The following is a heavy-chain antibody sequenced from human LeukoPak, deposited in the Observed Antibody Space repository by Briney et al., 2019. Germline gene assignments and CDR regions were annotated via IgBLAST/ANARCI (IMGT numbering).Heavy chain of an antibody. V-gene: IGHV4-31*03. CDR3: ARSYGSGSIYGMDV. D-gene: IGHD3-10*01. J-gene: IGHJ6*04. Sequence: SQTLSLTCTVSGASISSGGYYWSWIRQHPGKGLEWIGYIYYSRSANYKPSLKSRVIISVDTSNNQFSLKLSSVTAADTAVYYCARSYGSGSIYGMDVWGKGTTVTVSS. CDR2: IYYSRSA. CDR1: GASISSGGYY.